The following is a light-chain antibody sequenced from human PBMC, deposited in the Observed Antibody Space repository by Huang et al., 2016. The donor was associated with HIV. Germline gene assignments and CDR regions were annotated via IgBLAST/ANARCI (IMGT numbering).Light chain of an antibody. V-gene: IGKV2D-29*01. CDR2: EVS. J-gene: IGKJ3*01. Sequence: DIVLTPTPLSLSVTPGQPASISCQSSQSLLHSDGKTYLYWYLQKPGQPPLLRIYEVSNRFFGVPDRFSGSGSGTDVTIKIRRVEAENVGVYYCMKRIHLPRFAFGPGTRVDIK. CDR1: QSLLHSDGKTY. CDR3: MKRIHLPRFA.